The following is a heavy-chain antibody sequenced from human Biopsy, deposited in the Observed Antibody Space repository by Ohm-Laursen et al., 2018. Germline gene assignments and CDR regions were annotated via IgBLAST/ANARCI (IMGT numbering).Heavy chain of an antibody. CDR2: FAPENGKT. V-gene: IGHV1-24*01. CDR1: GYTLTELS. D-gene: IGHD1-1*01. CDR3: AADINVWNVNY. Sequence: VKVSCNVSGYTLTELSMHWVRQAPGKGLEWMGGFAPENGKTVYTQNFQARVSMTEDTSTDTAYMELRSLRSEDTAVYYCAADINVWNVNYWGQGTQVTVSS. J-gene: IGHJ4*02.